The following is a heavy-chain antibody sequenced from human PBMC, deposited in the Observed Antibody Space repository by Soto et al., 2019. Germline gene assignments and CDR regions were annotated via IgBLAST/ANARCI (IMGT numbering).Heavy chain of an antibody. CDR3: ASGAGIVGATEGVYYYYGMDV. CDR1: GYTFTGYY. CDR2: INPNSGGT. D-gene: IGHD1-26*01. J-gene: IGHJ6*02. Sequence: ASVKVSCKASGYTFTGYYMHWVRQAPGQGLEWMGWINPNSGGTNYAQKFQGWVTMTRDTSISTAYMELSRLRSDDTAVYYCASGAGIVGATEGVYYYYGMDVWGQGTTVTVSS. V-gene: IGHV1-2*04.